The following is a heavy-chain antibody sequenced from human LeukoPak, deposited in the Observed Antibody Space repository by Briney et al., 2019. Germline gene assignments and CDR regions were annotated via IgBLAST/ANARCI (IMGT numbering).Heavy chain of an antibody. CDR3: AGCSGGSCYSNYYYYMDV. D-gene: IGHD2-15*01. Sequence: SETLSLTCTVSGGSISSSSYYWGWIRQPPGKGLEWIGSIYYSGSTYYNPSLKSRVTISVDTSKNQFSLKLSSVTAADTAVYYCAGCSGGSCYSNYYYYMDVWGKGTTVTVSS. J-gene: IGHJ6*03. V-gene: IGHV4-39*07. CDR1: GGSISSSSYY. CDR2: IYYSGST.